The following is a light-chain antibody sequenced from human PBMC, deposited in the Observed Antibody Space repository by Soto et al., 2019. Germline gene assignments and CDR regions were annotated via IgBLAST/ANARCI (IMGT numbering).Light chain of an antibody. CDR2: GNS. J-gene: IGLJ1*01. CDR3: KSYDSSLSGSGV. V-gene: IGLV1-40*01. Sequence: QAVVTQPPSVSGAPGQRVTISCTGSSSNIGAGYDVHWYQQLPGTAPKLLIYGNSNRPSGVPDRFSGSKSGTSASLAITGLQAEDEADYYCKSYDSSLSGSGVFGTGTKLTVL. CDR1: SSNIGAGYD.